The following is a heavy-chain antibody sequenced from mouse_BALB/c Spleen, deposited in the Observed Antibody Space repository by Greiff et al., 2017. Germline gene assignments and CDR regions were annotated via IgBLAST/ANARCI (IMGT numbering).Heavy chain of an antibody. CDR3: AREGTAPYAMDY. Sequence: VHVKQSGPELVKPGASVKISCKASGYSFTGYYMHWVKQSHVKSLEWIGRINPYNGATSYNQNFKDKASLTVDKSSSTAYMELHSLTSEDSAVYYCAREGTAPYAMDYWGQGTSVTVSS. CDR1: GYSFTGYY. CDR2: INPYNGAT. V-gene: IGHV1-31*01. J-gene: IGHJ4*01. D-gene: IGHD2-14*01.